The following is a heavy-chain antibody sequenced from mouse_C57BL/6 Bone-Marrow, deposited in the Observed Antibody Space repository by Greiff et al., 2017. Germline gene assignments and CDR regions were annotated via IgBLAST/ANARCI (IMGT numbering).Heavy chain of an antibody. V-gene: IGHV1-82*01. Sequence: QVQLQQSGPELVKPGASVKISCKASGYAFSSSWMNWVKQRPGKGLEWIGRIYPGDGDTNYNGKFKGKATLTADKSSSTAYMQLSSLTSEDSAVYFCARLDYDGVDYWGQGTTLTVSS. D-gene: IGHD2-4*01. CDR3: ARLDYDGVDY. CDR2: IYPGDGDT. J-gene: IGHJ2*01. CDR1: GYAFSSSW.